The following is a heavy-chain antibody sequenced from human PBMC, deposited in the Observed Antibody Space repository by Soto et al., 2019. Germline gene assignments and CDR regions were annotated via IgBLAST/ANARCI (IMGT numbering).Heavy chain of an antibody. CDR1: GFTFSSYW. Sequence: EVQLVESGGGLVQPGGSLRLSCAASGFTFSSYWMSWVRQAPGKGLEWVANIKQDGSEKYYVDSVKGRFAISRDNAKNSLYLQMNSLRAEDTAVYYCARDSGPNQNHPYYFDYWGQGTLVTVSS. CDR2: IKQDGSEK. D-gene: IGHD2-2*01. CDR3: ARDSGPNQNHPYYFDY. V-gene: IGHV3-7*03. J-gene: IGHJ4*02.